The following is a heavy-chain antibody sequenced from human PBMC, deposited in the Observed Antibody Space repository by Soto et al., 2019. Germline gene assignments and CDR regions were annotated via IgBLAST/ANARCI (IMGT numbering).Heavy chain of an antibody. CDR1: GFTFSSYG. Sequence: GGSLRLSCAASGFTFSSYGMHWVRQAPGKGLEWVAVIWYDGSNKYYADSVKGRFTISRDNSKNTLYLQMNSLRAEDAAVYYCARDKKVAVARPYYFDYWGQGTMVTVYS. J-gene: IGHJ4*02. D-gene: IGHD6-19*01. V-gene: IGHV3-33*01. CDR2: IWYDGSNK. CDR3: ARDKKVAVARPYYFDY.